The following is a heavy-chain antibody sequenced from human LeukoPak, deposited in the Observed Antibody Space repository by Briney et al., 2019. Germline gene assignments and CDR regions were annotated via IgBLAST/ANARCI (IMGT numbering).Heavy chain of an antibody. J-gene: IGHJ4*02. CDR3: ARDPVAGTNWFDY. CDR2: IIPIFGTA. V-gene: IGHV1-69*13. Sequence: VASVKVSCKASGGTFSSYAISWVRQAPGQGLEWMGGIIPIFGTANYAQKFQGRVTITADESTSTAYMELRSLRSDDTAVYYCARDPVAGTNWFDYWGQGTLVTVSS. D-gene: IGHD6-19*01. CDR1: GGTFSSYA.